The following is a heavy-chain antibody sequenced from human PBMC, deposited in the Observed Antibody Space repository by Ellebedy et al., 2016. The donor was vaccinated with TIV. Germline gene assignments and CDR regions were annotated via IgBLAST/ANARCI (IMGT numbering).Heavy chain of an antibody. CDR3: ASTGREQVDY. CDR1: GFTVSCNY. D-gene: IGHD3-10*01. Sequence: GESLKISCAASGFTVSCNYMSWVRQAPGKGLEWVSVIYSGGSTYYADSVKGRFTISRDNSKNTLYLQMNSLRAEDTAVYYCASTGREQVDYWGQGTLVTVPS. J-gene: IGHJ4*02. CDR2: IYSGGST. V-gene: IGHV3-53*01.